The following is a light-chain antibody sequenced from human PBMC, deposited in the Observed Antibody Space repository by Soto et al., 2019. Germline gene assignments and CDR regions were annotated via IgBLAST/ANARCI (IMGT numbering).Light chain of an antibody. Sequence: QLTQSPSSLSASVGDRVTITCRASQGISSYLAWYQQKPGKVPKLLISAASTLESGVPLRFSGGGFGTDFTLTISSLQTEDFATYYCQQLYRYPLSFGGGTKVDIK. J-gene: IGKJ4*01. CDR2: AAS. CDR3: QQLYRYPLS. V-gene: IGKV1-9*01. CDR1: QGISSY.